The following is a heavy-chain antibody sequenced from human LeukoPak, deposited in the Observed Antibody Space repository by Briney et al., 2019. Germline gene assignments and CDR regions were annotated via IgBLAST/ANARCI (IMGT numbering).Heavy chain of an antibody. J-gene: IGHJ3*02. Sequence: ASVKVSCKASGYTFTSYYMHWVRQAPGQGLEWMGIINPSGGSTSYAQKFQGRVTMTRDTSRSTVYMELSSLRSEDTAVYYCARVPWVVDDSSSPKTYAFDIWGQGTMVTVSS. CDR2: INPSGGST. V-gene: IGHV1-46*03. CDR3: ARVPWVVDDSSSPKTYAFDI. D-gene: IGHD6-13*01. CDR1: GYTFTSYY.